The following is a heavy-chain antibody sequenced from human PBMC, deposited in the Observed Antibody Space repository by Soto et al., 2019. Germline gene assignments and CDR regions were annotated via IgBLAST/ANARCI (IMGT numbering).Heavy chain of an antibody. J-gene: IGHJ4*02. Sequence: GGSLRLSXAASGFTFSSYDMHWARQATGKGLEWVSAIGTAGDTYYPGSVKGRFTISRENAKNSLYLQMNSLRAGDTAVYYCARGGSADYFDYWGQGTLVTVSS. CDR3: ARGGSADYFDY. CDR1: GFTFSSYD. V-gene: IGHV3-13*01. CDR2: IGTAGDT. D-gene: IGHD1-26*01.